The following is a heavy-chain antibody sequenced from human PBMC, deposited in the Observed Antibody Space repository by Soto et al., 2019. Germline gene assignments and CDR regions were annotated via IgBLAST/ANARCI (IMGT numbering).Heavy chain of an antibody. V-gene: IGHV5-51*01. Sequence: ESLKSSGEGSGYSFASDWIGWVRHMPGKRLEWMGIIYPGDSDTRYSPSFQAQVPIPADKSLSTAYLQWSSLKDSDTAVYYCATMYSSSLYHHYGMDVRGQGTTVNVSS. CDR3: ATMYSSSLYHHYGMDV. J-gene: IGHJ6*01. CDR1: GYSFASDW. CDR2: IYPGDSDT. D-gene: IGHD6-13*01.